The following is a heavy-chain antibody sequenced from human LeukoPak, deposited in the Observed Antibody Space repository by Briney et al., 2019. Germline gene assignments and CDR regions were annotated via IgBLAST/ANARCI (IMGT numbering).Heavy chain of an antibody. Sequence: PGGSLRLSCAASGFTFSSYAMSWVRQAPGKGLEWVSAISGSGGSTYYADSVKGRFTISRDNSKNTLYLQMNSLRAEDTAVYYCAKGTSCSSTSCRWYYYYMDVWGKGTTVTVSS. CDR1: GFTFSSYA. D-gene: IGHD2-2*01. CDR3: AKGTSCSSTSCRWYYYYMDV. CDR2: ISGSGGST. V-gene: IGHV3-23*01. J-gene: IGHJ6*03.